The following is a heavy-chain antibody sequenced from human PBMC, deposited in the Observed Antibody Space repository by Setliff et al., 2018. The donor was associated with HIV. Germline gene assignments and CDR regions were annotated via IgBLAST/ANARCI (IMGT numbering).Heavy chain of an antibody. CDR1: GYTLSTYG. D-gene: IGHD3-3*01. V-gene: IGHV7-4-1*02. J-gene: IGHJ4*02. CDR2: INTNTGNP. CDR3: ARDLKRPNSNFWGGYPIPFDS. Sequence: ASVKVSCKASGYTLSTYGISWVRQAPGQGLELVGWINTNTGNPTYAQGFTGRFVFSLDTSVSTAYLQISSLKAEDTAVYFCARDLKRPNSNFWGGYPIPFDSWGQGTLVTVSS.